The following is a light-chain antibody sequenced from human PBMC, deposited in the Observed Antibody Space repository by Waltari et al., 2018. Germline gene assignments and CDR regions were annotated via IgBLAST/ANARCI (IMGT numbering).Light chain of an antibody. Sequence: EIVLTQSPGTLSLSAGERATISCRASQSVRGSLAWYQQKPGQAPRLLIYGASSRATGIRDRFCGSGSGTDFRLTISRLEPEDFAVYYCQHYVRLPATFGQGTKVEV. CDR1: QSVRGS. CDR3: QHYVRLPAT. V-gene: IGKV3-20*01. J-gene: IGKJ1*01. CDR2: GAS.